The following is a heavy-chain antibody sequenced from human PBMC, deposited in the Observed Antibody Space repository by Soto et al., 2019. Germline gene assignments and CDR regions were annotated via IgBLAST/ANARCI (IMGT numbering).Heavy chain of an antibody. V-gene: IGHV3-30*18. CDR1: GFSFSNFG. CDR2: ISYDGRYK. CDR3: AKAIEQGLVWYLDL. J-gene: IGHJ2*01. D-gene: IGHD6-19*01. Sequence: QVHLVESGGGVVQPGGSLRLSCAASGFSFSNFGMHWVRQAPGKGLEWVTVISYDGRYKYYADSVKGRFTISRDNSKNTLYLQVNSLRAEDTAVYYSAKAIEQGLVWYLDLWGRGTLVTVSS.